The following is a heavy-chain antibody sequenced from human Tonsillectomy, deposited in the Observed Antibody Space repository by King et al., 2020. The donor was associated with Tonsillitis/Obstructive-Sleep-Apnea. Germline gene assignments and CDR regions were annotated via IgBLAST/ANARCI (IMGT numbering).Heavy chain of an antibody. CDR1: GFTFSSYA. CDR2: ISSNGGST. CDR3: VKSRDRTIFGVVIMGYY. Sequence: VQLVQSGGGLVQPGGSLRLSCSASGFTFSSYAMHWVRQAPGKGLEYVSAISSNGGSTYYADSVKGRFTISRDNSKNTLYLQMSRLRAEDTAVYYCVKSRDRTIFGVVIMGYYWGQGTLVTVSS. J-gene: IGHJ4*02. V-gene: IGHV3-64D*06. D-gene: IGHD3-3*01.